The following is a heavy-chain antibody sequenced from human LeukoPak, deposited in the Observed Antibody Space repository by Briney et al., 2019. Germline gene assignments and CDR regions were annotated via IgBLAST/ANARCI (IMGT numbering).Heavy chain of an antibody. D-gene: IGHD3-10*01. CDR3: ARRYYFGSGGYDP. V-gene: IGHV3-7*02. CDR1: GFTFSSYW. Sequence: GGSLRLSCAASGFTFSSYWMSWVRQAPGQGLEWVANIKHDGSETYYVGSVEGRFTISRDNAKNSLYLQMNSLRAEDTAVYYCARRYYFGSGGYDPWGQGTLVTVSS. CDR2: IKHDGSET. J-gene: IGHJ5*02.